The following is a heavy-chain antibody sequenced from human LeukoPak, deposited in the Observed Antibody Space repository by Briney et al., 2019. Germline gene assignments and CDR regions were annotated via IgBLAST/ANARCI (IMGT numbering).Heavy chain of an antibody. D-gene: IGHD5-12*01. CDR3: ARLWYTGYDYAFDL. V-gene: IGHV3-48*01. J-gene: IGHJ3*01. Sequence: GGFLRLSCAASGFTFSTYRMTWVRQAPGKGLEWVSYISSSSSTIYNADFVEGRFTISRDSAKNSLHLQMSSLRVEDTAMYYCARLWYTGYDYAFDLWGQGTMVTVSS. CDR2: ISSSSSTI. CDR1: GFTFSTYR.